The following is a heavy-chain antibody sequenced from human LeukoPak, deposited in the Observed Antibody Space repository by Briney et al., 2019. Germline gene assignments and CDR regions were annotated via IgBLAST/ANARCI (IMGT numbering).Heavy chain of an antibody. J-gene: IGHJ4*02. CDR3: AKDMVPPDQYYYDSSGYDY. CDR2: ISWNSGSI. D-gene: IGHD3-22*01. Sequence: GGSLRLSCAASGFTFDDYAMHWVRQAPGKGLEWVSGISWNSGSIGYADSVKGRFTISRDNAKNSLYLQMNNLRAEDTALYYCAKDMVPPDQYYYDSSGYDYWGQGTLVTVSS. CDR1: GFTFDDYA. V-gene: IGHV3-9*01.